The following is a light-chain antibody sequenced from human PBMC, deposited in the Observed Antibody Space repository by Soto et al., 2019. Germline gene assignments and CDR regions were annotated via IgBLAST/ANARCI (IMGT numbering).Light chain of an antibody. CDR3: QQYYSYPPGT. J-gene: IGKJ3*01. CDR2: AAS. Sequence: AIRMTQSPSSLYASTGDRVTITCRASQGISSYLAWYQQKPGKAPKLLIYAASTLQSGVPSRVSGSGSGTDFTLTISRLHAEDFATYYCQQYYSYPPGTFGPGTKVDIK. V-gene: IGKV1-8*01. CDR1: QGISSY.